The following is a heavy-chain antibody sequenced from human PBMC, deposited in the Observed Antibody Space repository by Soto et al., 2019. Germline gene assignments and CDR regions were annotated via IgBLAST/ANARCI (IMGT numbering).Heavy chain of an antibody. CDR3: AREGTLGYGSGYYYYYGMDV. V-gene: IGHV4-39*07. D-gene: IGHD3-10*01. J-gene: IGHJ6*02. Sequence: ETLSLTCNVSGGSIDRSNYYWDWLRQPPGKGLEWIGKTYYSGSTYYNPSLKSRVTISVDTSKNQFSLKLSSVTAADTAVYYCAREGTLGYGSGYYYYYGMDVWGQGTTVTVSS. CDR2: TYYSGST. CDR1: GGSIDRSNYY.